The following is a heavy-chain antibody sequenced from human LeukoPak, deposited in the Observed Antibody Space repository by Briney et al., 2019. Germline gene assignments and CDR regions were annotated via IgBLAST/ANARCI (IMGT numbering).Heavy chain of an antibody. D-gene: IGHD1-26*01. Sequence: GASVTVSFKASGYTFTGYYMHWVRQAPGQGPEWMGWINPNSGGTNYAQKFQGRVTMTRDTSISTAYMELSRLRSDDTAVYYCAPSPEVGATRGSFAYWGQGTLVTVSS. J-gene: IGHJ4*02. CDR2: INPNSGGT. CDR3: APSPEVGATRGSFAY. CDR1: GYTFTGYY. V-gene: IGHV1-2*02.